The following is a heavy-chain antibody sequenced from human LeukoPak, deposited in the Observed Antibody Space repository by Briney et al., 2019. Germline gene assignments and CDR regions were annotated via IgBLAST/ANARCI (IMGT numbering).Heavy chain of an antibody. Sequence: GGSLRLSCAASGFTFSGSALHWVRQASGKGLEWIGRIRSKTNNYATTYAASVTGRFTISRDDAENTLYLQMNSLRAEDTAVYYCATPLYDSSGYFFDYWGQGTLVTVSS. CDR3: ATPLYDSSGYFFDY. D-gene: IGHD3-22*01. J-gene: IGHJ4*02. CDR1: GFTFSGSA. CDR2: IRSKTNNYAT. V-gene: IGHV3-73*01.